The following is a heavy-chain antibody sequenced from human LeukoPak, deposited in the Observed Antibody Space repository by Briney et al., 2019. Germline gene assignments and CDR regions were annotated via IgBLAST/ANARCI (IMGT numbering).Heavy chain of an antibody. Sequence: GRSLRLSCAASGFTFSSYAMHWVRQAPGKGLEWVAVISYDGNNKYYADSVKGRFTISRDNSKNTLYLQTTSLRAEDTAVYYCANFYYGSGTDPSSVTYWGQGTLVTVSS. CDR2: ISYDGNNK. CDR3: ANFYYGSGTDPSSVTY. CDR1: GFTFSSYA. D-gene: IGHD3-10*01. V-gene: IGHV3-30*04. J-gene: IGHJ4*02.